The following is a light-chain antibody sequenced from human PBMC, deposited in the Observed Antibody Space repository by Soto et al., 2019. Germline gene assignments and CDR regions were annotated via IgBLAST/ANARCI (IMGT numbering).Light chain of an antibody. J-gene: IGLJ2*01. V-gene: IGLV2-18*02. Sequence: QSALTQPPSVSGSPGQSVTISCTGTSSDVGAYNRVSWYQQSPDTAPKLIIYEVHSRPSGVPDRFSGSKSGNTASLTISGLQPEDEADYYCSSYISTSTYVFGGGTKVTVL. CDR2: EVH. CDR3: SSYISTSTYV. CDR1: SSDVGAYNR.